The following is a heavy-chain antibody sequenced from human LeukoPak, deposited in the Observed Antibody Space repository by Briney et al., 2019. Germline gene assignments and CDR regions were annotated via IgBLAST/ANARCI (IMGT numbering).Heavy chain of an antibody. CDR1: GGSFSGYY. CDR3: ATYGSGSPYYYYMDV. Sequence: PSETLSLTCAVYGGSFSGYYWSWIRQPPGKGLEWIGEINHSGSTNYNPSLKSRVTISVDTSKNQFSLKLSSVTAADTAVYYCATYGSGSPYYYYMDVWGKGTTVTVSS. CDR2: INHSGST. J-gene: IGHJ6*03. D-gene: IGHD3-10*01. V-gene: IGHV4-34*01.